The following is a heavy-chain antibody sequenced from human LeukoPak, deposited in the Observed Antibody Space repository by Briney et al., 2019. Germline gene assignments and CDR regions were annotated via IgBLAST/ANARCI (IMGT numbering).Heavy chain of an antibody. CDR3: ARDVSSGWLN. Sequence: AGGSLRLSCAASGSTFDDYGMSWVRQAPGKGLEWVSGINWNGGSTGYADSVKGRFTISRDNAKNSLYLQMNSLRAEDTALYYCARDVSSGWLNWGQGTLVTVSS. CDR1: GSTFDDYG. J-gene: IGHJ4*02. V-gene: IGHV3-20*04. D-gene: IGHD6-19*01. CDR2: INWNGGST.